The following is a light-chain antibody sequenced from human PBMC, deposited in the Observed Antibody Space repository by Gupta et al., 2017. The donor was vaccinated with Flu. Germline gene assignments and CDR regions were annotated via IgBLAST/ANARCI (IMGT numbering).Light chain of an antibody. V-gene: IGKV2D-29*01. Sequence: ISLKSTQSLLHSDGRTYFYWFVQKPGQPPHLLLYGVSNRFSGVPDRFSGSGSGTDFTLQISRVEAEDLGVYYCMQSIQLPWTFGQGTKVEIK. J-gene: IGKJ1*01. CDR2: GVS. CDR1: QSLLHSDGRTY. CDR3: MQSIQLPWT.